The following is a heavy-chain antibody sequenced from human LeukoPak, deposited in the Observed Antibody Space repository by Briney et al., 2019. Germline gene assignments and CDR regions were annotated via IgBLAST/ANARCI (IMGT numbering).Heavy chain of an antibody. J-gene: IGHJ4*02. CDR3: TTLSYDVHY. D-gene: IGHD3-3*01. V-gene: IGHV3-15*01. CDR1: GFIFRNAY. Sequence: PGGSLRLSCGASGFIFRNAYMTWVRQAPGKGLEWVGRIKSNPDGGTVDYGAAVKGRFTISRDDSRNVLYLQLSNVRAEDTAVYYCTTLSYDVHYWGQGTLVTVSS. CDR2: IKSNPDGGTV.